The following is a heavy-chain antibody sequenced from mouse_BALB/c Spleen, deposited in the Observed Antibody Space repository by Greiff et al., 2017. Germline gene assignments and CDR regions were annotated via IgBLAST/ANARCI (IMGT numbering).Heavy chain of an antibody. J-gene: IGHJ2*01. CDR1: GFNIKDTY. V-gene: IGHV14-3*02. Sequence: EVQLQQSGAELVKPGASVKLSCTASGFNIKDTYMHWVKQRPEQGLEWIGRIDPANGNTKYDPKFQGKATITADTSSNTAYLQLSSLTSEDTAVYYCARDPVVDYFDYWGQGTTLTVSS. CDR3: ARDPVVDYFDY. CDR2: IDPANGNT. D-gene: IGHD1-1*01.